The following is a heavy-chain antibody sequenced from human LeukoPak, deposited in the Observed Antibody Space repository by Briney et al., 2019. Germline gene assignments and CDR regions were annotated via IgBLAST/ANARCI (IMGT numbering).Heavy chain of an antibody. J-gene: IGHJ4*02. CDR3: AKDLREYCSNTNCNAYDY. CDR2: ISSSGGST. V-gene: IGHV3-64D*06. CDR1: GFTFSRYA. D-gene: IGHD2-2*01. Sequence: GGSLRLSCSASGFTFSRYAMHWVRQAPGKGLEYVSAISSSGGSTYYADSVKGRFTISRDNSKDTLYLQMSSLRAEDTAVYYCAKDLREYCSNTNCNAYDYWGQGALVTVSS.